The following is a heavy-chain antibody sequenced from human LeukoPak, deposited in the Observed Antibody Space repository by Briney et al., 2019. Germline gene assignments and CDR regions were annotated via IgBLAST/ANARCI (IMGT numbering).Heavy chain of an antibody. Sequence: GGSLRLSCAASGFTFSSYGMHWVRQAPGKGLEWVAVISYDGSNKYYADSVKGRFTISRDNSKNTLYQQMNSLRAEDTAVYYCAKLTTVVTNFDYWGQGTLVTVSS. CDR1: GFTFSSYG. D-gene: IGHD4-23*01. CDR3: AKLTTVVTNFDY. J-gene: IGHJ4*02. CDR2: ISYDGSNK. V-gene: IGHV3-30*18.